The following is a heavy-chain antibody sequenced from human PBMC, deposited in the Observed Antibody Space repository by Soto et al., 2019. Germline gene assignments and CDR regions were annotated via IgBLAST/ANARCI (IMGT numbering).Heavy chain of an antibody. CDR2: ISGSGGST. V-gene: IGHV3-23*01. CDR1: GFSFSSYA. Sequence: EVQLLESGGGLVQPGGSLRLSCAASGFSFSSYAMSWVRQVPGKGLDWVSAISGSGGSTYYADSVKGRFTISRDNSKNTLYLQMNSLRAEDTAVYYCAKVRGYCTSTSCYVGSDYWGQGTLVTVSS. CDR3: AKVRGYCTSTSCYVGSDY. D-gene: IGHD2-2*01. J-gene: IGHJ4*02.